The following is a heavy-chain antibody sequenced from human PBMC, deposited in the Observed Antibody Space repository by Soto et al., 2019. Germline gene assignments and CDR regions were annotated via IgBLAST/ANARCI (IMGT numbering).Heavy chain of an antibody. CDR1: GGTFSSYA. CDR2: IIPIFGTA. Sequence: QVQLVQSGAEVKKPGSSVKVSCKASGGTFSSYAISWVRQAPGQGLEWMGGIIPIFGTANYAQKFQGRVTITADESTSTAYMELSSLRSEDTAVYYCARAGDIVVVPAAISMAYSDYWGQGTLVTVSS. J-gene: IGHJ4*02. CDR3: ARAGDIVVVPAAISMAYSDY. D-gene: IGHD2-2*01. V-gene: IGHV1-69*01.